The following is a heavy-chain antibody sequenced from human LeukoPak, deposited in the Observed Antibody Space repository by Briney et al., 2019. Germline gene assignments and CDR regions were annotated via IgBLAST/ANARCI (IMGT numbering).Heavy chain of an antibody. CDR3: ARAYTDLGGDYGMDV. D-gene: IGHD3-10*01. CDR2: ISSSGTTK. Sequence: GGSLRLSCAASGFNLSDFYMSWIRQAPGKGLECVSYISSSGTTKYYADSVKGRFTISRDNAKNSLHLQMNSLRAEDTAVYYCARAYTDLGGDYGMDVWGQGTTVTVSS. CDR1: GFNLSDFY. J-gene: IGHJ6*02. V-gene: IGHV3-11*01.